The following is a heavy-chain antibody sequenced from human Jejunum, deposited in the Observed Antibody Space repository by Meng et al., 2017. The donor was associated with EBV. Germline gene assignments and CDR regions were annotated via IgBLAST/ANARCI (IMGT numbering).Heavy chain of an antibody. D-gene: IGHD3-16*02. CDR2: INHGGST. CDR3: ARVAFSYTTRSLDS. Sequence: VHLQPVGAGLVQPSDTLSLTCAVYRGSFSGYYWSWIRQHPGKGLEWIGEINHGGSTNYNPSLRSRVTISVETSKNQFSLRLNSVTAADTAVYYCARVAFSYTTRSLDSWGQGTLVTVSS. CDR1: RGSFSGYY. V-gene: IGHV4-34*02. J-gene: IGHJ4*02.